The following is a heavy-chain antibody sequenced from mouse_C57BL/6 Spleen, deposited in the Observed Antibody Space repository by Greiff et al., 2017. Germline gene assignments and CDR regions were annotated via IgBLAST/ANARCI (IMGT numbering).Heavy chain of an antibody. CDR3: TRDPITTGTPYAMDY. D-gene: IGHD1-2*01. V-gene: IGHV5-9-1*02. J-gene: IGHJ4*01. Sequence: DVHLVESGEGLVKPGGSLKLSCAASGFTFSSYAMSWVRQTPEKRLEWVAYISSGGDYIYYADTVKGRFTISRDNARNTLYLQMSSLKSEDTAMYYCTRDPITTGTPYAMDYWGQGTSVTVSS. CDR2: ISSGGDYI. CDR1: GFTFSSYA.